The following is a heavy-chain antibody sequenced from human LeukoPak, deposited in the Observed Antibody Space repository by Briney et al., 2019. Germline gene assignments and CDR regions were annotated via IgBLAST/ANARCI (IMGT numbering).Heavy chain of an antibody. V-gene: IGHV4-34*01. J-gene: IGHJ6*02. Sequence: SETLSLTCAVYGGSFSGYYWSWIRQPPGKGLEWIGEINHSGSTSYNPSLKSRVTISVDTSKNQFSLKLSSVTAADTAVYYCARDSHYCSGGSCYYYYGMDVWGQGTTVTVSS. CDR2: INHSGST. CDR3: ARDSHYCSGGSCYYYYGMDV. D-gene: IGHD2-15*01. CDR1: GGSFSGYY.